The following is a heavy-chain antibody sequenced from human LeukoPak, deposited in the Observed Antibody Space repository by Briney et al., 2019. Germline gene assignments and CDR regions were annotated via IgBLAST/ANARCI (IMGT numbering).Heavy chain of an antibody. CDR1: GGSISSSNW. Sequence: NPSGTLSLTCAVSGGSISSSNWWSWVRQPPGKGLEWIGEIYHSGSTNYNPSLKSRVTISEDKSKNQFSLKLSSVTAADTAVYYCARDRSDYYFDSWGQGTLVTVSS. D-gene: IGHD3-10*01. CDR3: ARDRSDYYFDS. V-gene: IGHV4-4*02. CDR2: IYHSGST. J-gene: IGHJ4*02.